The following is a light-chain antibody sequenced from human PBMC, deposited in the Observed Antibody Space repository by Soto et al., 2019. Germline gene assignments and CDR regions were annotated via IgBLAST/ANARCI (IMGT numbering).Light chain of an antibody. J-gene: IGKJ1*01. V-gene: IGKV1-5*01. CDR1: QSISKW. CDR3: QQYHNYSPRT. Sequence: DLKMTQSPSTLSASVGDRVTITCRASQSISKWLAWHQQKPGKAPKLLIYDASTLESGVPSRFSGRGSGTEYTLTSSSLQPVDFATYYCQQYHNYSPRTFGQGTKVEIK. CDR2: DAS.